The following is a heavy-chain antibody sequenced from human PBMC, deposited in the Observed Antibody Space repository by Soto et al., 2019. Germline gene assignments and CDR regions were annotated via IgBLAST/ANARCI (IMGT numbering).Heavy chain of an antibody. CDR3: ARARCNSASCYSLEPIDY. D-gene: IGHD2-2*02. V-gene: IGHV4-34*01. CDR2: INHGGYT. J-gene: IGHJ4*02. CDR1: GGSFSAYY. Sequence: SETLSLTCAVYGGSFSAYYWNWIRQPPGKGLEWVGEINHGGYTNYNPSLKSRVTISVDTSKNQFSLKLSSVTAADTAVYYCARARCNSASCYSLEPIDYWGQGTLVTFSS.